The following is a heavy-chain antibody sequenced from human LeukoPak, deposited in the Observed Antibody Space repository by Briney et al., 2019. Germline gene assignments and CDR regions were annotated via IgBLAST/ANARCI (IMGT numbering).Heavy chain of an antibody. Sequence: PSQTLSLTCTVSGGSISSGSYYWSWIRQPPGKGLEWIGYIYYSGSTNYNPSLKSRVTISVDTSKSQFSLKLSSVTAADTAVYYCARAVVRKVGANFDYWGQGTLVTVSS. J-gene: IGHJ4*02. D-gene: IGHD1-26*01. CDR1: GGSISSGSYY. CDR3: ARAVVRKVGANFDY. CDR2: IYYSGST. V-gene: IGHV4-61*01.